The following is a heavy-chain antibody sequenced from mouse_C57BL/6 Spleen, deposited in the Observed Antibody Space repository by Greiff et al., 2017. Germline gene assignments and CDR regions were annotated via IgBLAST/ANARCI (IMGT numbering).Heavy chain of an antibody. CDR3: ARDWGLFDY. Sequence: VQLQQSGAELVKPGASVKISCQASGYPFTDYYINWLKQRPGQGLECIGKIGPGSGSTYYNEKFKGKATLTADKSSSTAYMQLSSLTSEDSAVYFCARDWGLFDYWGQGTTLTVSS. V-gene: IGHV1-77*01. CDR1: GYPFTDYY. J-gene: IGHJ2*01. D-gene: IGHD4-1*01. CDR2: IGPGSGST.